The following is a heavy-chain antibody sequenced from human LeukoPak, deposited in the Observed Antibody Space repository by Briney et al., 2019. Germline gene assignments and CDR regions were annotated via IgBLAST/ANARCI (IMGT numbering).Heavy chain of an antibody. CDR3: AKDPNGDYVGAFDS. CDR2: ITAGGGT. D-gene: IGHD4-17*01. Sequence: GGSLRLSCAASGFTFSGYTMTWVRQAPGKGLEWVSSITAGGGTSYTDSVKGRFTVYGDNSKNTLYLQMNSLRAGDTALYYCAKDPNGDYVGAFDSWGQGTMVTVSS. CDR1: GFTFSGYT. J-gene: IGHJ3*01. V-gene: IGHV3-23*01.